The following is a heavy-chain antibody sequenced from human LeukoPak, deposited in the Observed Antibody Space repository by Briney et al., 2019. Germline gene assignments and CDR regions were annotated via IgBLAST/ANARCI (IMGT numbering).Heavy chain of an antibody. CDR2: IKKDGSEK. J-gene: IGHJ4*02. Sequence: PGGSLRLSCEASGFTFSRYWMGWVRQAPGKGLEWVANIKKDGSEKYYVYSVKGRFTISRDNAKNSLYLQMNSLRAEDTAVYYCATGQYSGSTYYFDDWGQGTLVTVSS. CDR1: GFTFSRYW. D-gene: IGHD1-26*01. CDR3: ATGQYSGSTYYFDD. V-gene: IGHV3-7*01.